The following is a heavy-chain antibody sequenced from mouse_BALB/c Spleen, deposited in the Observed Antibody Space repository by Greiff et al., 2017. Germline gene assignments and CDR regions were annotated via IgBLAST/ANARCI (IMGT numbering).Heavy chain of an antibody. CDR1: GYSITSDYA. J-gene: IGHJ4*01. CDR2: ISYSGST. CDR3: ARSGGTDAMDY. Sequence: EVQLQESGPGLVKPSQSLSLTCTVTGYSITSDYAWNWIRQFPGNKLEWLGYISYSGSTSYNPSLKSRISITRDTSKNQFFLQLNSVTTEDTATYYCARSGGTDAMDYWGQGTSVTVSS. D-gene: IGHD4-1*01. V-gene: IGHV3-2*02.